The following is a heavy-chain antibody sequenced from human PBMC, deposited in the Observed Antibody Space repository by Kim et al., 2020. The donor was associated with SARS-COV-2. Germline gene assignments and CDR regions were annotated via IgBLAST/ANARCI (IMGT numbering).Heavy chain of an antibody. Sequence: ASVKFSCKASGYTFTSYAMHWVRQAPGQRLEWMGWINAGNGNTKYSQKFQGRVTITRDTSASTAYMELSSLRSEDTAVYYCARDLFTMVQGVTGWFDPWGQGTLVTVSS. V-gene: IGHV1-3*01. CDR3: ARDLFTMVQGVTGWFDP. J-gene: IGHJ5*02. CDR1: GYTFTSYA. D-gene: IGHD3-10*01. CDR2: INAGNGNT.